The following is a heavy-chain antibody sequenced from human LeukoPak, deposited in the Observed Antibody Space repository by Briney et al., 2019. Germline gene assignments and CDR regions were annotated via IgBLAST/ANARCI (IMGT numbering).Heavy chain of an antibody. V-gene: IGHV3-48*01. D-gene: IGHD3-10*01. CDR1: GFTFSSYS. CDR3: ARVGKHMSGFDY. J-gene: IGHJ4*02. CDR2: ISSGSRTI. Sequence: PGGSLRLSCAASGFTFSSYSMNWLRQAPGKGLEWLSYISSGSRTIYYADSVKGRFTLSRDNAKSSLYLQMNSLRAEDTALYYCARVGKHMSGFDYWGQGTLVTVSS.